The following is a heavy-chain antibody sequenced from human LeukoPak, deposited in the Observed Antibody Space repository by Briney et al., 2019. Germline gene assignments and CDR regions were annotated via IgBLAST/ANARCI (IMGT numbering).Heavy chain of an antibody. CDR2: ISGSGGST. CDR3: AKETYQIAAAGTHWFDP. CDR1: GFTFSSYA. Sequence: GGSLRLSCAASGFTFSSYAMSWVRQAPGKGLEWVSAISGSGGSTYYADSVKGRFTISRDNSKNTLYLQMNSLRAEDTAVYYCAKETYQIAAAGTHWFDPWGQGTLVTVSS. V-gene: IGHV3-23*01. J-gene: IGHJ5*02. D-gene: IGHD6-13*01.